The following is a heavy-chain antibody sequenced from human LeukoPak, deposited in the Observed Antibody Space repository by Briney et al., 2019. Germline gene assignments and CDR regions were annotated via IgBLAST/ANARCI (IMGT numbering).Heavy chain of an antibody. Sequence: SETLSLTCIVSGGSISSGGHYWGWIRQPPGKGLERIGSIYYSGSTYYNPSLNSRVTMFIDMSKNHFSLKMSSVTATDTAVYYCARLVCGGGSCPAEFDYWGQGTLVTVSS. CDR1: GGSISSGGHY. V-gene: IGHV4-39*02. J-gene: IGHJ4*02. D-gene: IGHD2-15*01. CDR2: IYYSGST. CDR3: ARLVCGGGSCPAEFDY.